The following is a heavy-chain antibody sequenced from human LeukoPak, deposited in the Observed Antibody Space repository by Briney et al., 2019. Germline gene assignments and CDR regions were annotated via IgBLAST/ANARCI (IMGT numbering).Heavy chain of an antibody. D-gene: IGHD2-2*01. V-gene: IGHV4-34*01. CDR2: INHSGST. CDR3: ARAESVIVVVPAALRWFDP. Sequence: SETLSLTCAVYGGSFSGYYWSWIRQPPGKGLEWIGEINHSGSTNYNPSLKSRVTISVDTSKNQFSLKLSSVTAADTAVYYCARAESVIVVVPAALRWFDPWGQGTLVTVSS. CDR1: GGSFSGYY. J-gene: IGHJ5*02.